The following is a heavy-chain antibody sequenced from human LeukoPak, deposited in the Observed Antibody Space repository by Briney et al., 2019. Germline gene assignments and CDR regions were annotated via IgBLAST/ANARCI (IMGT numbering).Heavy chain of an antibody. J-gene: IGHJ5*02. D-gene: IGHD4-11*01. CDR1: GFSFSTYW. V-gene: IGHV3-48*01. CDR3: ARVALRPIDYSNPEFDP. Sequence: PGGSLRLSCVASGFSFSTYWMHWVRQAPGQGLEWVSYITSDSVTMFYADSVKGRFTASRDNAENSMYLQMNSLRAEDTAVYYCARVALRPIDYSNPEFDPWGQGTLVTVSS. CDR2: ITSDSVTM.